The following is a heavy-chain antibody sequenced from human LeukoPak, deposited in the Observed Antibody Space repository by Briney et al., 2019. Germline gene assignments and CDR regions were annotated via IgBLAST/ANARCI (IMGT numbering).Heavy chain of an antibody. Sequence: GGSLRLSCAASGFTFSTYWMTWVRQAPGKGLEWVASLNEDGSEKYYVDSVKGRFTISRDKAQKSLYLEMKSLSAKDTAVYYCARAVTSTEGYWGQGTLVTVSS. CDR2: LNEDGSEK. CDR1: GFTFSTYW. J-gene: IGHJ4*02. V-gene: IGHV3-7*03. CDR3: ARAVTSTEGY.